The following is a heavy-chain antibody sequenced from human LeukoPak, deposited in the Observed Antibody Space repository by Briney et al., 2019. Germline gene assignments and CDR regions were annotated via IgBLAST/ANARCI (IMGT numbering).Heavy chain of an antibody. CDR1: GFTFSSYS. D-gene: IGHD3-22*01. CDR3: ARVSGYDSSGYLGAYYYYYMDV. Sequence: GGSLRLSCAASGFTFSSYSMNWVRQAPGKGLEWVSSISSSSNLFYADSVKGRFTISRDNAKNSLYLQMNSLRAEDTAVYYCARVSGYDSSGYLGAYYYYYMDVWGKGTTVTISS. V-gene: IGHV3-21*01. J-gene: IGHJ6*03. CDR2: ISSSSNL.